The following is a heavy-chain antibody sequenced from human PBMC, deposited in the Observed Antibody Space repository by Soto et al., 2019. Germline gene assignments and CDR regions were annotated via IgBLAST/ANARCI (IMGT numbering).Heavy chain of an antibody. V-gene: IGHV3-15*01. J-gene: IGHJ4*02. CDR2: IKSKTDGGTT. D-gene: IGHD3-22*01. CDR1: GFTFSNAW. CDR3: TTGQSVGIAYDSSGYSPDY. Sequence: EVQLVESGGGLVKPGGSLRLSCAASGFTFSNAWMSWVRQAPGKGLEWVGRIKSKTDGGTTDYAAPVKGRFTISRDDSKNTLYLQMNSLKTEDTAVYYCTTGQSVGIAYDSSGYSPDYWGQGTLVTVSS.